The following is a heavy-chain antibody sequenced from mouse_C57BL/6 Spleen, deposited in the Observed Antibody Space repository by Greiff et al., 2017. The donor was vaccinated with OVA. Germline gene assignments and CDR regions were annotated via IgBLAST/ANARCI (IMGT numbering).Heavy chain of an antibody. CDR1: GFTFSSYA. CDR2: ISDGGSYT. V-gene: IGHV5-4*01. CDR3: ASSLTGFDY. D-gene: IGHD4-1*01. J-gene: IGHJ2*01. Sequence: EVQLVESGGGLVKPGGSLKLSCAASGFTFSSYAMSWVRQTPEKRLEWVATISDGGSYTYYPDNVKGRFTISRDNAKNNLYLQMSHLKSEDTAMYYCASSLTGFDYWGQGTTLTVSS.